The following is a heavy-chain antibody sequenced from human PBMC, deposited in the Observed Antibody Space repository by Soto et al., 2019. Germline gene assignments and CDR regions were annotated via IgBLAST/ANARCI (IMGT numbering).Heavy chain of an antibody. CDR1: GFTFSDYY. CDR3: ARGSCSGGSCYGGLYYYYYYMDV. V-gene: IGHV3-11*01. J-gene: IGHJ6*03. D-gene: IGHD2-15*01. CDR2: ISSSGSTI. Sequence: QVQLVESGGGLVKPGGSLRLSCAASGFTFSDYYMSWIRQAPGKGLEWVSYISSSGSTIYYADSVKGRFTISRDNAKNSLYLQMNSVRAEDTAVYYCARGSCSGGSCYGGLYYYYYYMDVWGKGTTVTVSS.